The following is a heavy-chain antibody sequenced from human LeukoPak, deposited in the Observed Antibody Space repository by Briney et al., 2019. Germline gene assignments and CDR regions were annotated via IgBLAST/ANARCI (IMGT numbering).Heavy chain of an antibody. J-gene: IGHJ5*02. V-gene: IGHV4-34*01. D-gene: IGHD1-14*01. Sequence: SETLSLTCAVYDETLNGYYWSWIRQPPGKGLEWIGEMNDSGRTTYNPSLESRATISAERSKNQFSLKLTSVTAADTAVYYCASGSWSRRFAPWGQGTLVTVSS. CDR3: ASGSWSRRFAP. CDR1: DETLNGYY. CDR2: MNDSGRT.